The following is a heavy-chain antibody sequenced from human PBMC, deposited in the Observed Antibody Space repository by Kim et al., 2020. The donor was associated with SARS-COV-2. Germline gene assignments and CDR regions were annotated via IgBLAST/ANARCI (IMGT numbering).Heavy chain of an antibody. Sequence: GGSLRLSCAASGFTFSSYGMHWVRQAPGKGLEWVAVIWYDGSNKYYADSVKGRFTISRDNSKNTLYLQMNSLRAEDTAVYYCARVSRPIHPVYYFDYWGQGTLVTVSS. CDR3: ARVSRPIHPVYYFDY. J-gene: IGHJ4*02. D-gene: IGHD2-8*01. V-gene: IGHV3-33*01. CDR2: IWYDGSNK. CDR1: GFTFSSYG.